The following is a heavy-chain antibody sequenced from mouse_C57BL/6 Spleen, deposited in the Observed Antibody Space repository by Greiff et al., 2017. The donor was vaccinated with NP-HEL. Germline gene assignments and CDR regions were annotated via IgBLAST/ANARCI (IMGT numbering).Heavy chain of an antibody. CDR1: GYTFTSYW. J-gene: IGHJ1*03. Sequence: QVQLQQSGAELVKPGASVKMSCKASGYTFTSYWITWVKQRPGQGLEWIGDIYPGSGSTNYNEKFKSKATLTVDTSSSTAYMQLSSLTSEDSAVYDCARDGSSSWYFDVWGTGTTVTVSS. CDR3: ARDGSSSWYFDV. CDR2: IYPGSGST. V-gene: IGHV1-55*01. D-gene: IGHD1-1*01.